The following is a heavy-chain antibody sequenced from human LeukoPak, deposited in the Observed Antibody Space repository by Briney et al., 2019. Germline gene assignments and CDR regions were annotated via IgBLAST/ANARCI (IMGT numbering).Heavy chain of an antibody. CDR2: IYPGDSDT. Sequence: PGESLKISCKGSGYRFASYWIAWVRHTPGKGLEWMGIIYPGDSDTRYSPPFQGQVTISADKSVSTAYLQWSSLQASDTAIYYCARRVYYSDSWRGFDYWGQGTPVTVSS. CDR3: ARRVYYSDSWRGFDY. J-gene: IGHJ4*02. CDR1: GYRFASYW. D-gene: IGHD1-26*01. V-gene: IGHV5-51*01.